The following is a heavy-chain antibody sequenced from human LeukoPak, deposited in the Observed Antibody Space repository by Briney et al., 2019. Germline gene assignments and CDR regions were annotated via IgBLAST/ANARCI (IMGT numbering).Heavy chain of an antibody. V-gene: IGHV1-69*01. CDR3: ARGPPLTFDHTPEGYYHYYMDV. CDR1: GGTFGSFA. Sequence: SVKVSCKTSGGTFGSFAFAWVRQAPGHGLEWMGGIIPIFATTNYAQEFQGRVSITADEPTSTVYMEVTSLRSDDAAVYYCARGPPLTFDHTPEGYYHYYMDVWGKGTTVTISS. CDR2: IIPIFATT. J-gene: IGHJ6*03. D-gene: IGHD3-9*01.